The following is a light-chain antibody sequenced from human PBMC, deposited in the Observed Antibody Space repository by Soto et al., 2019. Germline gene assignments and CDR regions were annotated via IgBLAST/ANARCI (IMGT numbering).Light chain of an antibody. CDR2: AAS. V-gene: IGKV1-9*01. CDR1: QGISSY. J-gene: IGKJ4*01. Sequence: DIQLTQSPSFLSASVGDRVTITCRASQGISSYLAWYQQKPGKAPKLLIYAASTLQSGVPSRFSGSGSGTEFPLTISSLQLEDFATYYCQQLNSYPTFGGGTKVEIK. CDR3: QQLNSYPT.